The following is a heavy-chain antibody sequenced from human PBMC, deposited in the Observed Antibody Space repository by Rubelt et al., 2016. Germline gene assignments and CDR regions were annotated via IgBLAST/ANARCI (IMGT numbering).Heavy chain of an antibody. CDR3: AKEVNGGSFDY. J-gene: IGHJ4*02. Sequence: GFTFSSYGMHWVRQAPGKGLEWVSLISWDGGSTYYADSVKGRFTISRDNSKNSLYLQMNSLRTEDTALYYCAKEVNGGSFDYWGQGTLVTVSS. CDR1: GFTFSSYG. CDR2: ISWDGGST. V-gene: IGHV3-43*01. D-gene: IGHD3-16*01.